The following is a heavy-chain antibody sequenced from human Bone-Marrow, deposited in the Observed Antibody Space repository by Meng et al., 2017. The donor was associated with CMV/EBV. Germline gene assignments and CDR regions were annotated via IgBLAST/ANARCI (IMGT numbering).Heavy chain of an antibody. CDR1: GGTFSSYT. CDR2: IIPILGIA. D-gene: IGHD3-22*01. J-gene: IGHJ6*02. Sequence: SVKVSCKASGGTFSSYTISWVRQAPGQGLEWMGRIIPILGIANYAQKFQGRVTITADKSTSTAYMELSSLRSEDTAVYYCARAPYYYDRAWYYGMDVWGQGTTVTVSS. V-gene: IGHV1-69*02. CDR3: ARAPYYYDRAWYYGMDV.